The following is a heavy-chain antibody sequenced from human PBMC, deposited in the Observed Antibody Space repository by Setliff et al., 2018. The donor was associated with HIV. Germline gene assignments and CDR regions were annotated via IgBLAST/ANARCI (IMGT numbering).Heavy chain of an antibody. D-gene: IGHD2-15*01. V-gene: IGHV4-34*01. CDR3: AATYCRGGGRDCPQMYDY. J-gene: IGHJ4*02. CDR1: GGSFGGNY. CDR2: INYSGTT. Sequence: SETLSLTCAIYGGSFGGNYWSWIRQPPGKGLEWIGEINYSGTTNHNPFLKSRVTISVDTSKKQFSLKLNSVTAADSAIYYCAATYCRGGGRDCPQMYDYWGRGSLVTVSS.